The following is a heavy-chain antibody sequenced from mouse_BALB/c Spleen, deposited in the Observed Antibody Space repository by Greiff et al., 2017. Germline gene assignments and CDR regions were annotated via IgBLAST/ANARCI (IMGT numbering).Heavy chain of an antibody. CDR1: GYAFTNYL. Sequence: QVQLQQSGAELVRPGTSVKVSCKASGYAFTNYLIEWVKQRPGQGLEWIGVINPGSGGTNYNEKFKGKATLTADKSSSTAYMQLSSLTSDDSAVYFCARGLRRYYAMDYWGQGTSVTVSS. V-gene: IGHV1-54*03. J-gene: IGHJ4*01. CDR2: INPGSGGT. CDR3: ARGLRRYYAMDY. D-gene: IGHD1-1*01.